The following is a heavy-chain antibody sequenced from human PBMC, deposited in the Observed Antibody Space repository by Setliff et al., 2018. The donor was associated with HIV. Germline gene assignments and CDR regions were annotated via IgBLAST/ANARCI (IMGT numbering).Heavy chain of an antibody. CDR2: IYYSGST. Sequence: PSETLSLTCTVSGGSISSYYWSWIRQPPGKGLEWIGYIYYSGSTNYNPSLESRVTISVDTSKNQFSLKLSSVTAADTAVYYCARDRKSLGYNFWSGFRPDAAFDIWGQGTMVTVSS. CDR1: GGSISSYY. J-gene: IGHJ3*02. D-gene: IGHD3-3*01. V-gene: IGHV4-59*01. CDR3: ARDRKSLGYNFWSGFRPDAAFDI.